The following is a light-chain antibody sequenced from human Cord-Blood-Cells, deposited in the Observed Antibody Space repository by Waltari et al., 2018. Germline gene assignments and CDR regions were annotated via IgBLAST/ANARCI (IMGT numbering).Light chain of an antibody. J-gene: IGLJ1*01. CDR1: SSDVVGYNY. CDR2: DVS. V-gene: IGLV2-14*01. Sequence: QSALTQPASVSGSPGQSITISCTGTSSDVVGYNYVSWYQQHPGKAPKLMIYDVSNRPSGVSNRFSGSKSGNTASLTISGLQAEDEADYYCSSYTSSSISYVFGTGTKVTVL. CDR3: SSYTSSSISYV.